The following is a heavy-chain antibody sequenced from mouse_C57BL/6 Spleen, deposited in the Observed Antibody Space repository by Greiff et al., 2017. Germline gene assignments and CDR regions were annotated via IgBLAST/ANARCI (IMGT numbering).Heavy chain of an antibody. Sequence: VLLQQSGAELVRPGASVKLSCTASGFNIKDDYMHWVKQRPEQGLEWIGWIDPENGDTEYASKFQGKATIPADTSSNTAYLPLSSLTSEDTAVYCCTTGGLRVAYWGQGTLVTVSA. CDR2: IDPENGDT. CDR1: GFNIKDDY. V-gene: IGHV14-4*01. J-gene: IGHJ3*01. CDR3: TTGGLRVAY. D-gene: IGHD2-4*01.